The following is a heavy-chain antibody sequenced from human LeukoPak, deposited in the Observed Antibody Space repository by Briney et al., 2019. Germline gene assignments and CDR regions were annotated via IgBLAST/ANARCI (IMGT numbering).Heavy chain of an antibody. V-gene: IGHV3-30*18. CDR1: GLTFSSYG. J-gene: IGHJ4*02. CDR2: ISYDGSNK. Sequence: GGSLRLSCAASGLTFSSYGMHWVRQAPGKGLEWVAVISYDGSNKYYADSVKGRFTISRDNSKNTLYLQMNSLRAEDTAVYYCAKGPYSSGWYYFDYWGQGTLVTVSS. CDR3: AKGPYSSGWYYFDY. D-gene: IGHD6-19*01.